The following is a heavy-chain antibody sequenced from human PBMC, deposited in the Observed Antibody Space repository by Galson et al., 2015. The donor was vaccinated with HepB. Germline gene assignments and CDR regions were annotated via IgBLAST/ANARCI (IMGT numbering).Heavy chain of an antibody. CDR2: IYTSGST. D-gene: IGHD3-3*01. V-gene: IGHV4-61*02. CDR1: GGSISSGSYY. CDR3: ARGRDLDY. Sequence: CTVSGGSISSGSYYWSWIRQPAGKGLEWIGRIYTSGSTNYNPSLKSRVTISVDTSKNQFSLKLSSVTAADTAVYYCARGRDLDYWGQGTLVTVSS. J-gene: IGHJ4*02.